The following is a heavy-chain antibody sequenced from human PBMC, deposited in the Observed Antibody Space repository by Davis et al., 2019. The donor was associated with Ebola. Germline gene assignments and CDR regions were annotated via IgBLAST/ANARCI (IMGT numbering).Heavy chain of an antibody. V-gene: IGHV1-8*02. CDR2: INPNSGNT. CDR3: ASRPRTGDYDHDY. Sequence: ASVKVSCKASGYTFTGYYMHWVRQAPGQGLEWMGWINPNSGNTGYAQKFQGRVTMTRNTSISTAYMELSSLRSEDTAVYYCASRPRTGDYDHDYWGQGTLVTVSS. CDR1: GYTFTGYY. J-gene: IGHJ4*02. D-gene: IGHD4-17*01.